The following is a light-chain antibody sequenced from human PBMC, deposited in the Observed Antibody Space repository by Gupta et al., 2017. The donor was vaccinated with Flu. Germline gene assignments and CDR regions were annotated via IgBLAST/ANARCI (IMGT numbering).Light chain of an antibody. CDR2: TSS. J-gene: IGKJ1*01. V-gene: IGKV1-39*01. Sequence: GDSVTISCRASQSISTNLCWYQQTPGKAPKLLISTSSNLQSGVPSRFSGSGSGADYTLSIRSLQPEDLATYYCQQTYSSPWTFGQGTKVEL. CDR1: QSISTN. CDR3: QQTYSSPWT.